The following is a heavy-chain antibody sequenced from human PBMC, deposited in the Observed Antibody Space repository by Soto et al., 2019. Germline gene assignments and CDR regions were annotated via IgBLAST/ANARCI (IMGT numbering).Heavy chain of an antibody. J-gene: IGHJ6*02. CDR1: GGSISSGPYS. V-gene: IGHV4-39*01. CDR2: FHYSENT. CDR3: ARQGGYCSSTTCYGYYAMDV. D-gene: IGHD2-2*01. Sequence: QLQLQESGPGLVKPSETLSLTCTVSGGSISSGPYSWGWIRQPPGEGLEWIATFHYSENTHYSPSRDSRVTISVDTSKNQFSLKVTSVTAADTALYYCARQGGYCSSTTCYGYYAMDVWGQGTTVTVSS.